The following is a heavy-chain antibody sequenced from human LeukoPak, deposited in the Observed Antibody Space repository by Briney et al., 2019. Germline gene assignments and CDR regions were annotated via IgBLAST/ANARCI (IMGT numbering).Heavy chain of an antibody. J-gene: IGHJ4*02. CDR1: GFTFVSYW. V-gene: IGHV3-23*01. CDR2: ISGNSDGA. CDR3: AKRTGVTELHFDH. Sequence: GGSLSLSCAASGFTFVSYWRSWVRRPPGKGLDWVSAISGNSDGADYADSARGRFTISRDNSQNMVYQQMNSLRAEDTAVYYCAKRTGVTELHFDHWGQGTLVTVSS. D-gene: IGHD1-7*01.